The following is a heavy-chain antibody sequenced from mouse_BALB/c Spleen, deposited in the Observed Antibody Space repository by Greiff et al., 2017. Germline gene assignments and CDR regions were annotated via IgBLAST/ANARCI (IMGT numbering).Heavy chain of an antibody. V-gene: IGHV1S137*01. Sequence: QVQLQQSGAELVRPGVSVKISCKGSGYTFTDYAMHWVKQSHAKSLEWIGVISTYYGDASYNQKFKGKATMTVDKSSSTAYMELARLTSEDSAIYYCARRVITTGYFDYWGQGTTLTVSS. J-gene: IGHJ2*01. CDR2: ISTYYGDA. CDR3: ARRVITTGYFDY. D-gene: IGHD1-1*01. CDR1: GYTFTDYA.